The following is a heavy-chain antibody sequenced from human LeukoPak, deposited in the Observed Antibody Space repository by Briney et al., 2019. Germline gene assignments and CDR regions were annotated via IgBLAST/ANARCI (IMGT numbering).Heavy chain of an antibody. CDR3: ARGTPHYYGSGSYYIRRFDP. CDR2: IYYSGST. D-gene: IGHD3-10*01. CDR1: GGSISSYY. V-gene: IGHV4-59*12. Sequence: SETLSLICTVSGGSISSYYWSWIRQPPGKGLEWIGYIYYSGSTNYNPSLKSRVTISLDTSKNQFSLRLTSVTAADTAVYYCARGTPHYYGSGSYYIRRFDPWGQGTLVTVSS. J-gene: IGHJ5*02.